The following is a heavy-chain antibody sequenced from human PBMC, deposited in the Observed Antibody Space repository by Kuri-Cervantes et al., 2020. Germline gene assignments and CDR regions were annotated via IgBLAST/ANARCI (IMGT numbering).Heavy chain of an antibody. V-gene: IGHV3-21*04. J-gene: IGHJ4*02. D-gene: IGHD3-22*01. CDR3: AKDSGSLYSYDSSGYFDY. CDR1: GFIFSSYN. Sequence: LSLTCVASGFIFSSYNMNWVRQAPGKGLEWVASISSSSTYINYADAVKGRFTISRDNSKNTLYLQMNSLRAEDTAVFYCAKDSGSLYSYDSSGYFDYWGQGTLVTVSS. CDR2: ISSSSTYI.